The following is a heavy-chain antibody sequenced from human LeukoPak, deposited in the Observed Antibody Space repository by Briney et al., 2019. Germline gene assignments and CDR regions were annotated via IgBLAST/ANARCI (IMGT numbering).Heavy chain of an antibody. J-gene: IGHJ3*02. CDR1: GFTFSSYS. V-gene: IGHV3-21*01. CDR3: ATDWDLQLWVLPDAFDI. D-gene: IGHD5-18*01. Sequence: GGSLRLSCAASGFTFSSYSMNWVRQAPGKGLEWVSSISSSSSYIYYADSVKGRFTISRDNAKNTLYLQMNSLRAEDTAVYYCATDWDLQLWVLPDAFDIWGQGTMVTVSS. CDR2: ISSSSSYI.